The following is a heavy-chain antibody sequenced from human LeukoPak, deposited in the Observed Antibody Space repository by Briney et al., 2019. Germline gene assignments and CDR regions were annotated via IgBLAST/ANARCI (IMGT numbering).Heavy chain of an antibody. CDR3: ARDRWLDGVGYWFDP. Sequence: SETLSLTCTVSGGSISSSSYYWGWIRQPPGKGLEWIGSIYSNGSTNYNPSLKSRVTIAVDKSNNQFSLKLTSVTAADTAVYYCARDRWLDGVGYWFDPWGQGTLVTVSS. J-gene: IGHJ5*02. CDR1: GGSISSSSYY. CDR2: IYSNGST. V-gene: IGHV4-39*07. D-gene: IGHD6-19*01.